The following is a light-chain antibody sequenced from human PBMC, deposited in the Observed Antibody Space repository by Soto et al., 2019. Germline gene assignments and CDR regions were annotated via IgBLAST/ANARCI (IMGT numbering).Light chain of an antibody. Sequence: EIVLTQSPGTLSLSPGERATLSCRASQSVDSSYTAWYQQKPGQAPRLLIYGASNRATGIPDRFSGTWSGTDFTLTISRLGPYYLAVYSGHQYGTSPPLYTFGQGTQLE. CDR3: HQYGTSPPLYT. CDR2: GAS. V-gene: IGKV3-20*01. CDR1: QSVDSSY. J-gene: IGKJ2*01.